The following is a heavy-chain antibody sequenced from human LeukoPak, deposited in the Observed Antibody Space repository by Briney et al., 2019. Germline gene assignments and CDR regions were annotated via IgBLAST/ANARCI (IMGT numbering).Heavy chain of an antibody. CDR2: ITPIFGTA. D-gene: IGHD3-22*01. Sequence: ASVKVSCKASGGTFSSYAISWVRQAPGQGLEWMGGITPIFGTANYAQKFQGRVTITADKSTSTAYMELSSLRSEDTAVYYCASSAITTHYYYYYYMDVWGKGTTVTVSS. J-gene: IGHJ6*03. CDR3: ASSAITTHYYYYYYMDV. V-gene: IGHV1-69*06. CDR1: GGTFSSYA.